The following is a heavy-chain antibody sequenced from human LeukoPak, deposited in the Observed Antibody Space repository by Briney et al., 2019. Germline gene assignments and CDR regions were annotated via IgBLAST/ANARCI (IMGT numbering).Heavy chain of an antibody. V-gene: IGHV4-61*02. J-gene: IGHJ4*02. D-gene: IGHD3-3*01. CDR3: ATTIFGNLDY. Sequence: TLSLTCTVSGGSISSGVYYWSWIRQPAGTGLEWIGRIYTSGSTNYNPSLKSRVTMSVDTSKNQFSLKLSSVTAADTAVYYCATTIFGNLDYWGQGTLVTVSS. CDR2: IYTSGST. CDR1: GGSISSGVYY.